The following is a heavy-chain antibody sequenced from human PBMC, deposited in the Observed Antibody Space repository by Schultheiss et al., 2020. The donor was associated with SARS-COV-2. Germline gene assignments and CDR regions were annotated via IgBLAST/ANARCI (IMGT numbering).Heavy chain of an antibody. CDR1: GYTFTNNG. CDR3: ASFHWYYGSGNNGVDV. CDR2: IIPIFGTA. D-gene: IGHD3-10*01. J-gene: IGHJ6*02. V-gene: IGHV1-69*13. Sequence: SVKVSCKASGYTFTNNGINWVRQAPGQGLEWMGGIIPIFGTANYAQKFQGRVTITADESTSTAYMELSSLRSEDTAVYYCASFHWYYGSGNNGVDVWGQGTTVTVSS.